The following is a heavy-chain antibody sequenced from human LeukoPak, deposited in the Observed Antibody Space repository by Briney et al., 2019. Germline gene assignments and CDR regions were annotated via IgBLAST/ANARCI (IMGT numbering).Heavy chain of an antibody. CDR1: GFTFGDYG. CDR2: IDWNGGNT. V-gene: IGHV3-20*04. CDR3: ARAGDYYDTHYFDY. D-gene: IGHD3-22*01. Sequence: AGGSLRLSCSASGFTFGDYGISWVRQGPGKGLEWVSGIDWNGGNTVYADSVKGRFTVSRDNAKNSLYLQMNRLRAEDTALYYCARAGDYYDTHYFDYWGQGTLVSVSS. J-gene: IGHJ4*02.